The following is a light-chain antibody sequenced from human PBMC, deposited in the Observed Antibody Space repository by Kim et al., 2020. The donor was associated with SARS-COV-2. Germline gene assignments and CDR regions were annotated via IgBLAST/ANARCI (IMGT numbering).Light chain of an antibody. CDR1: QSASRW. CDR2: EAS. Sequence: SATVGHRVPITCRASQSASRWWAWYQQKAGNAPTFLIYEASKLKSGVPSRFSGSGSGTEFTLPISSLEPDDFATYFCQQYKLYPWTFGQGTKLEIK. J-gene: IGKJ1*01. CDR3: QQYKLYPWT. V-gene: IGKV1-5*03.